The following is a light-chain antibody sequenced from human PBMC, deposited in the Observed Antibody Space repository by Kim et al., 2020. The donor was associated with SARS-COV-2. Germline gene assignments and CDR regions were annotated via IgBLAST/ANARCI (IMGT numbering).Light chain of an antibody. J-gene: IGKJ4*01. Sequence: ASGGGSVSTTCRASQDISNYISWYQQKPAKVPQLLISTASALQAGGPSRFSGRRSGTDFSLTITSLQPEDVGTYYCQKYNRLPLTFGGGTKVEIK. CDR1: QDISNY. CDR3: QKYNRLPLT. CDR2: TAS. V-gene: IGKV1-27*01.